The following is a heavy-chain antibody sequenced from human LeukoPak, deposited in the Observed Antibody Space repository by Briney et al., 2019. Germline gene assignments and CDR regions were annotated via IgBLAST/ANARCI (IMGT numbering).Heavy chain of an antibody. CDR3: ARDYAWLEAGTFGVVDY. V-gene: IGHV1-2*02. D-gene: IGHD3-3*01. J-gene: IGHJ4*02. CDR2: INPNSGGT. CDR1: GYTFTGYY. Sequence: ASVKVSCKASGYTFTGYYMHWVRQAPGQGLEWMGWINPNSGGTNYAQKFQGRVTMTRDTSISTAYMELSRLRSDDTAVYYCARDYAWLEAGTFGVVDYWGQGTLVTVSS.